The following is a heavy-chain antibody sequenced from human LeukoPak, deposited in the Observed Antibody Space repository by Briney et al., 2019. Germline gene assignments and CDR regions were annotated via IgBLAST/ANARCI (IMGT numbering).Heavy chain of an antibody. CDR2: IRQDGSEK. V-gene: IGHV3-7*01. Sequence: GGSLRLTCAASGFTFSSYWMSWVRQAPGKGLEWVANIRQDGSEKYYVDSVKGRFTISRDNAKNSLYLQMNSLRAEDTAVYYCARSAVAGNFPYYYYYYMDVWGKGTTVTVSS. CDR3: ARSAVAGNFPYYYYYYMDV. D-gene: IGHD6-19*01. J-gene: IGHJ6*03. CDR1: GFTFSSYW.